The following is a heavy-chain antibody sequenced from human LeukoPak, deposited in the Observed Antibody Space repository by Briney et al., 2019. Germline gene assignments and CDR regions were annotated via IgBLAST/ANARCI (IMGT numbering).Heavy chain of an antibody. D-gene: IGHD3-10*01. CDR1: GFTFSRSW. J-gene: IGHJ4*02. Sequence: GGSLRLSCAASGFTFSRSWMIWVRQAPGKGLEWVANIKEDGSQKFYVDSVKGRFTISRDNARNSLYLQMSSLRAEDTAVYYCARGFGDCWGQGPLLTVSS. CDR2: IKEDGSQK. CDR3: ARGFGDC. V-gene: IGHV3-7*04.